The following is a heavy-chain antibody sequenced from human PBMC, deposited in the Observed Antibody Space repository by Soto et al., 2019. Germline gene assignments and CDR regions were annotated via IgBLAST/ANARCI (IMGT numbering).Heavy chain of an antibody. Sequence: PSETLSLTCAVYGGSFSGYYWSWIRQPPGKGLEWIGEINHSGSTNYNPSLKSRVTISVDTSKNQFSLKLSSVTAADTAVYYCARLRLWFGELLNFDYWGQGTLVTVSS. D-gene: IGHD3-10*01. CDR2: INHSGST. J-gene: IGHJ4*02. CDR1: GGSFSGYY. CDR3: ARLRLWFGELLNFDY. V-gene: IGHV4-34*01.